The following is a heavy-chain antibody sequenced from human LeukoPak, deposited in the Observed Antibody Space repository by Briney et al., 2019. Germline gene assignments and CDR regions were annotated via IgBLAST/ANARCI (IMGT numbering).Heavy chain of an antibody. Sequence: PGGSLRLSCAASGFTFDDYTMHWVRQAPGKGLEWVSLISWDGGSTYYADSAKGRFTISRDNSKNSLYLQMNSLRTEDTALYYCAKDSSVATREWFDYWGQGTLVTVSS. J-gene: IGHJ4*02. D-gene: IGHD5-12*01. CDR2: ISWDGGST. CDR3: AKDSSVATREWFDY. V-gene: IGHV3-43*01. CDR1: GFTFDDYT.